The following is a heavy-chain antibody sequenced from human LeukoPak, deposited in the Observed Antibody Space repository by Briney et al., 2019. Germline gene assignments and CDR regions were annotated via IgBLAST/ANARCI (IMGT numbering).Heavy chain of an antibody. CDR1: GFTFTTYS. Sequence: KPGGSLRLSCAASGFTFTTYSMNWVRQAPGKGLEWVSSITGSSSMVSSGPFIYYADSVKGRFAISRDDAKNSLFLQMNSLRAEDTAVYYCARDTSVVGTLRYFDYWGQGALVTVSS. D-gene: IGHD6-19*01. CDR3: ARDTSVVGTLRYFDY. CDR2: ITGSSSMVSSGPFI. V-gene: IGHV3-21*01. J-gene: IGHJ4*02.